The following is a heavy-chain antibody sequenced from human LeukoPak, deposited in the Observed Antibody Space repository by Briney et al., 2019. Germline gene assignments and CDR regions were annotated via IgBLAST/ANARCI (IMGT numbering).Heavy chain of an antibody. D-gene: IGHD5-12*01. CDR3: ARGMWINFRVPDEAFQH. J-gene: IGHJ1*01. V-gene: IGHV4-39*01. CDR2: IYYSGST. Sequence: SETLSLTCTVSGGSISSSSYYWGWIRQPPGKGQEWIGSIYYSGSTYYNPSLKSRVTISVDTSKNQFSLKLSSVTAADTAVYYCARGMWINFRVPDEAFQHWGQGTLVTVSS. CDR1: GGSISSSSYY.